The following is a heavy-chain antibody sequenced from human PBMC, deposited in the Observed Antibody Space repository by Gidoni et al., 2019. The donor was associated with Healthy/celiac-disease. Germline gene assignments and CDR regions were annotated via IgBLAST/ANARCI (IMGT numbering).Heavy chain of an antibody. J-gene: IGHJ4*02. Sequence: QVQLVESGGGVVQPGRSLRLSCAASGFTFSSYAMHWVRQAPGKGPEWVAVISYDGSNKYYADSVKGRFTISRDNSKNTLYLQMNSLRAEDTAVYYCAREGGTSFDYWGQGTLVTVSS. V-gene: IGHV3-30-3*01. D-gene: IGHD1-26*01. CDR2: ISYDGSNK. CDR1: GFTFSSYA. CDR3: AREGGTSFDY.